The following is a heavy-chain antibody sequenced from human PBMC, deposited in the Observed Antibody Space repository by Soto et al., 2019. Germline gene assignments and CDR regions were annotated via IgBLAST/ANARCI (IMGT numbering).Heavy chain of an antibody. D-gene: IGHD3-22*01. CDR1: EFTFSSYA. J-gene: IGHJ4*02. CDR3: VKGEYYYDSRSDY. Sequence: GGSLRLSCAASEFTFSSYAMSWVRQAPGKGLEWVSGISGSGGSTYYADSVKGRFTISRDNSKNTAYLQMSSLRPEDTAVYYCVKGEYYYDSRSDYWGQGTLVTVSS. V-gene: IGHV3-23*01. CDR2: ISGSGGST.